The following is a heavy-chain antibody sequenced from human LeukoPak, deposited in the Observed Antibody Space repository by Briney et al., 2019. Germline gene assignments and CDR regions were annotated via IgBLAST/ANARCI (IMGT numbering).Heavy chain of an antibody. V-gene: IGHV1-18*01. CDR2: ISAYNGNT. J-gene: IGHJ5*02. Sequence: ASVKVSCKASGYTFTSYGISWVRQAPGQGLEWMGWISAYNGNTNYAQKLQGRVTMTTDTSTSTAYMELRSLRSDDTAVYYCARAAPYYDFWSGYYRNDNWFDPWAREPWSPSPQ. CDR1: GYTFTSYG. D-gene: IGHD3-3*01. CDR3: ARAAPYYDFWSGYYRNDNWFDP.